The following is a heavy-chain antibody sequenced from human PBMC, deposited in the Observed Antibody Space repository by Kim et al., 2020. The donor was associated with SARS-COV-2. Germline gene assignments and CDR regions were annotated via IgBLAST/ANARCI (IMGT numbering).Heavy chain of an antibody. V-gene: IGHV4-31*03. CDR1: GGSISSGGYY. J-gene: IGHJ6*02. Sequence: SETLSLTCTVSGGSISSGGYYWSWIRQHPGKGLEWIGYIYYSGSTYYNPSLKSRVTISVDTSKNQFSLKLSSVTAADTAVYYCARDAPYYYDSSGYPGPGRDYYYGMDVWGQGTTVTVSS. CDR3: ARDAPYYYDSSGYPGPGRDYYYGMDV. D-gene: IGHD3-22*01. CDR2: IYYSGST.